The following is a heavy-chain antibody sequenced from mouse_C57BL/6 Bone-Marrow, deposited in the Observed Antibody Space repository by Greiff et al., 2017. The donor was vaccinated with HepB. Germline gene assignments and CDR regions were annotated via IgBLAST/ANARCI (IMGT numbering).Heavy chain of an antibody. V-gene: IGHV1-50*01. J-gene: IGHJ3*01. CDR3: ARKRKWLLWFAY. CDR1: GYTFTSYW. Sequence: QVQLQQSGAELVKPGASVKLSCKASGYTFTSYWMQWVKQRPGQGLEWIGEIDPSDSYTNYNQKFKGKATLTVDTSSSTAYMQLSSLTSEDSAVYYCARKRKWLLWFAYWGQGTLVTVSA. D-gene: IGHD2-3*01. CDR2: IDPSDSYT.